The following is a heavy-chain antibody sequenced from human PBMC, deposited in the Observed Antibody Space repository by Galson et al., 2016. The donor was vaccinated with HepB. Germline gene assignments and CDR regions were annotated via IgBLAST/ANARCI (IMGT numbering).Heavy chain of an antibody. CDR2: LSPGGTEK. CDR3: ARARGGDCDRTGCHAEYFDS. D-gene: IGHD2-2*01. CDR1: GFTFTTYW. J-gene: IGHJ4*02. V-gene: IGHV3-7*01. Sequence: SLRLSCAASGFTFTTYWMSWVRQAPGKGPEWVAKLSPGGTEKYYVDSVKGRFTISRDHAKNSLFLEMDSLGVEDTAVYHCARARGGDCDRTGCHAEYFDSWGQGSLVTVSS.